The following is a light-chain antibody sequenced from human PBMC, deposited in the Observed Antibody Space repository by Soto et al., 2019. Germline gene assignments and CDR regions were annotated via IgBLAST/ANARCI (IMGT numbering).Light chain of an antibody. CDR1: SSDVGGYNY. V-gene: IGLV2-8*01. J-gene: IGLJ1*01. Sequence: QSALTQPPSASGSPGQSVTISCTGTSSDVGGYNYVSWYQQHPGKAPKLMIYEVSKWPSGVPDRFSGSKSGNTASLTVSGLQAEDEADYYCSSYAGSNNLVFGTGTKLT. CDR2: EVS. CDR3: SSYAGSNNLV.